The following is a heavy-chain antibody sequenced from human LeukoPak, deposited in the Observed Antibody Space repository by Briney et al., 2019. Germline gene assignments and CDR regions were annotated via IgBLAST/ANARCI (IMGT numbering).Heavy chain of an antibody. D-gene: IGHD2-15*01. Sequence: ASVKVSCQTSGYTFTNYSIHWVRRAPGQGLEWMGKINPSGGSTSYPQKFQGRVTMTRDTSTTTVYMELSTLRSEDTAIYYCARGYCSGGGCSVLDAFDGWGQGTMVTVSS. CDR3: ARGYCSGGGCSVLDAFDG. CDR1: GYTFTNYS. J-gene: IGHJ3*01. V-gene: IGHV1-46*01. CDR2: INPSGGST.